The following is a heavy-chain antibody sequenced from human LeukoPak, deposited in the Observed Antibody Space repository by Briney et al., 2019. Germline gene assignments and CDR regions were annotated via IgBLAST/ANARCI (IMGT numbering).Heavy chain of an antibody. CDR3: ARVTVPAGNAFDI. D-gene: IGHD2-2*01. V-gene: IGHV1-46*01. Sequence: ASVSVSSKASGYTFTSYYMHWVRQAPGQGLEWMGIINPSGGSTSYTQKFQGRVTMTRDTSTSTVYMELSSLRSEDTAVYYCARVTVPAGNAFDIWGQGTMVTVSS. J-gene: IGHJ3*02. CDR1: GYTFTSYY. CDR2: INPSGGST.